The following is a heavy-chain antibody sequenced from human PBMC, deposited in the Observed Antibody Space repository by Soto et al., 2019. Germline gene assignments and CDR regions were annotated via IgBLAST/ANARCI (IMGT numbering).Heavy chain of an antibody. CDR3: ARGLRYYDSSGYNAFDI. V-gene: IGHV1-69*01. J-gene: IGHJ3*02. CDR1: GGTFSSYA. D-gene: IGHD3-22*01. CDR2: IIPIFGTA. Sequence: QVQLVQSGAEVKKPGSSVKVSCKASGGTFSSYAISWVRQAPGQGLEWMGGIIPIFGTANYAQKFQGRVTITADDSTSTAFMELSSLRSEDTAVYYCARGLRYYDSSGYNAFDIWGQETMVTVSS.